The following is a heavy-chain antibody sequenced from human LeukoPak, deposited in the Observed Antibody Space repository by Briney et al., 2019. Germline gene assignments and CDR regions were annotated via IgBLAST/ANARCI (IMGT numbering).Heavy chain of an antibody. CDR3: VRNTMVRGVIPGMDV. V-gene: IGHV4-34*01. Sequence: SETLSLTFAVYGGSFSVYYWSWIRQPPGKGLEWLGEINHSGSTNYNPSLKSRVTISVDTSKNQFSLKLSSVTAADTAVYYCVRNTMVRGVIPGMDVWGQGTTVTVSS. D-gene: IGHD3-10*01. CDR1: GGSFSVYY. J-gene: IGHJ6*02. CDR2: INHSGST.